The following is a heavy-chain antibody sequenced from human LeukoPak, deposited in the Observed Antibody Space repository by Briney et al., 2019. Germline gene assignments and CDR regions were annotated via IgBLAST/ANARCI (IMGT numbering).Heavy chain of an antibody. CDR2: ISGSGGST. V-gene: IGHV3-23*01. CDR1: GFTFSSYA. Sequence: GGSLRLSCAASGFTFSSYAMSWVRQAPGKGLEWVSAISGSGGSTYYADSVKGRFTISRDNSKNTLYLQMNSLRAEDTAVYYCARVRIAAAGKGPGDYYYYGMDVWGKGTTVTVSS. CDR3: ARVRIAAAGKGPGDYYYYGMDV. D-gene: IGHD6-13*01. J-gene: IGHJ6*04.